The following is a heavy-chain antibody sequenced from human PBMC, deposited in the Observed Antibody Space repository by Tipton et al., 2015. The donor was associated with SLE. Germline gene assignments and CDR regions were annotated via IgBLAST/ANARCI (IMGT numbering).Heavy chain of an antibody. Sequence: LRLSCAASGFTFSNYAISWIRQPPGKGLEWIGSIYYSGSTYYNPSLKSRVTISVDTSKNQFSLRLSSVTAADTAVYYCARCSGYYYPCDYWGQGTLVTVSS. CDR3: ARCSGYYYPCDY. CDR1: GFTFSNYAI. V-gene: IGHV4-38-2*01. J-gene: IGHJ4*02. CDR2: IYYSGST. D-gene: IGHD3-22*01.